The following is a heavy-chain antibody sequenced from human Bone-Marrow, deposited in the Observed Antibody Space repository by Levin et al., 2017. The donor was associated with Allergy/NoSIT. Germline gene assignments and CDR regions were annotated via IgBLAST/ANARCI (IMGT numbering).Heavy chain of an antibody. Sequence: GESLKISCAASGFTVSNHYMTWVRQAPGKGLEWVSLIYSVGSTYYADSVKGRFTISRDNSRNTVYLQMNNLRVDDTAVYYCARNVPVTDLGYWGQGTLVTVSS. D-gene: IGHD3-10*02. V-gene: IGHV3-53*01. CDR2: IYSVGST. CDR1: GFTVSNHY. J-gene: IGHJ4*02. CDR3: ARNVPVTDLGY.